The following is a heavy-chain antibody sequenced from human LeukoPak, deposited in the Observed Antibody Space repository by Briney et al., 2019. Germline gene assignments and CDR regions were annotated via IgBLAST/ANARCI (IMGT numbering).Heavy chain of an antibody. J-gene: IGHJ4*02. V-gene: IGHV3-7*01. D-gene: IGHD1-26*01. Sequence: GGSLRLSCVATGFTFTKHWMSWVRQSRGKGLECVAKIREDGNERHYVGSVKGRFTISRDNARNSLYLQMNNVRVDDTAVYYCVRDYRGGWNDYWGQGTQVTVSS. CDR2: IREDGNER. CDR3: VRDYRGGWNDY. CDR1: GFTFTKHW.